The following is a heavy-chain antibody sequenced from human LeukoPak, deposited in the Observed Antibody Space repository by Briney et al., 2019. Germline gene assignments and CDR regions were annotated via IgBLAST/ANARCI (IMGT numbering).Heavy chain of an antibody. D-gene: IGHD4-23*01. Sequence: SETLSLTCTVSGGSISSYYWSWIRQPPGKGLEWIGEINHSGSTNYNPSLKSRVTISVDTSKNQFSLKLSSVTAADTAVYYCARLGGNQGDGASDIWGQGTMVTVSS. J-gene: IGHJ3*02. CDR3: ARLGGNQGDGASDI. CDR1: GGSISSYY. V-gene: IGHV4-34*01. CDR2: INHSGST.